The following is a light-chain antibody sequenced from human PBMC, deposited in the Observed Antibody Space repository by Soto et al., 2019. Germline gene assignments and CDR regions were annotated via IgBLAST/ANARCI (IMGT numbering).Light chain of an antibody. V-gene: IGLV2-14*01. CDR1: SSDVGGFEY. J-gene: IGLJ1*01. CDR3: GSITRSSTSV. Sequence: ALSQPASVSGSPGQSITISCTGTSSDVGGFEYVSWYQHQPGKAPKLIIYDVTKRPSGVSNRFSGSKSGNTASLTISGIQAEDEGDYYCGSITRSSTSVFGTGTKVTVL. CDR2: DVT.